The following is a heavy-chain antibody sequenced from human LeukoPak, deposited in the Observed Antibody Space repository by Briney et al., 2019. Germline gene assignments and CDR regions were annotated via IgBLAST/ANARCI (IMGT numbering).Heavy chain of an antibody. CDR1: GFTFSSYA. V-gene: IGHV3-23*01. CDR2: ISGSGGST. D-gene: IGHD6-13*01. Sequence: GGSLRLSCAASGFTFSSYAMSWVRQAPGKGLEWVSAISGSGGSTYYADSVKGRSTISRDNSKNTLYLQMNSLRAEDTAVYYCACAEVPYIAAADWGQGTLVTVSS. CDR3: ACAEVPYIAAAD. J-gene: IGHJ4*02.